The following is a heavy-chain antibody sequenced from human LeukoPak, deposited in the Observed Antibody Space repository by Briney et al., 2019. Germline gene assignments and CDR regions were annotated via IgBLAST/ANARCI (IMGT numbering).Heavy chain of an antibody. J-gene: IGHJ4*02. Sequence: ASVKVSCKAAGYTFTSYYLHWVRQAPGQGPEWIGIIRPGGGSTNYAQRFQGRVTMTRDTSTSTVYMELSSLRSDDTAEYYCAREFPGGCFDYWGQGTLVTVSS. D-gene: IGHD3-10*01. CDR1: GYTFTSYY. V-gene: IGHV1-46*01. CDR3: AREFPGGCFDY. CDR2: IRPGGGST.